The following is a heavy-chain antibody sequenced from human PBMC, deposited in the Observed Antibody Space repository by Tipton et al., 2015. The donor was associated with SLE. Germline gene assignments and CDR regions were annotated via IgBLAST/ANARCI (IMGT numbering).Heavy chain of an antibody. V-gene: IGHV4-59*01. CDR1: GGSISSYY. D-gene: IGHD6-13*01. J-gene: IGHJ4*02. Sequence: TLSLTCTVSGGSISSYYWSWIRQPPGKGLEWIGYIYYSGSTNYNPSLKSRVTISVDTSKNQFSLKLSSVTAADTAVYYCARAGYSSSWYGSGYFDYWGQGTLVTVSS. CDR3: ARAGYSSSWYGSGYFDY. CDR2: IYYSGST.